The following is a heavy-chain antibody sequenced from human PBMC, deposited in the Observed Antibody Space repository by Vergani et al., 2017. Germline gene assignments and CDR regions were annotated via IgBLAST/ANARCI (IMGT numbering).Heavy chain of an antibody. V-gene: IGHV3-23*01. Sequence: EVQLLESGGGLVQPGGSLRLSCAASGFTFSSYAMSWVRQAPGKGLEWVSAISGSGGTTYYADSVKGRFTISRDNSKNTLYLQMTSLRAEDTAVYYCATLGAYSGSYRSDYWGQGTLVTVSS. CDR1: GFTFSSYA. J-gene: IGHJ4*02. CDR2: ISGSGGTT. CDR3: ATLGAYSGSYRSDY. D-gene: IGHD1-26*01.